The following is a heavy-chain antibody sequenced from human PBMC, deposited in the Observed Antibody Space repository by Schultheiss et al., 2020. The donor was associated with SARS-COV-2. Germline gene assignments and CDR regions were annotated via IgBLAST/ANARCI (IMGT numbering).Heavy chain of an antibody. V-gene: IGHV1-46*01. CDR2: INPSGGST. J-gene: IGHJ6*02. Sequence: ASVKVSCKASGYTFTSYGISWVRQAPGQGLEWMGIINPSGGSTSYAQKFQGRVTMTRDTSTSTVYMELRSLRSDDTAVYYCARRSSVYYYYGMDVWGQGTTVTVSS. CDR1: GYTFTSYG. CDR3: ARRSSVYYYYGMDV.